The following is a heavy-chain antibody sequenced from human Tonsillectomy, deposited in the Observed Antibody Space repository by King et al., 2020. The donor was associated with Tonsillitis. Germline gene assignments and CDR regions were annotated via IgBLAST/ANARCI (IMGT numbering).Heavy chain of an antibody. CDR3: ARDTYYSDNTYDY. J-gene: IGHJ4*02. CDR1: GFMFSDFY. Sequence: VQLVESGGGLGKPGGSLRLSCASSGFMFSDFYMRWIRQAPGKGLDWVAYSSSRDATPYYADSVKGRFTISRDNAKNSLYLQMNSLRAEDTAVYYCARDTYYSDNTYDYWGQGTLVTVSS. D-gene: IGHD3-22*01. CDR2: SSSRDATP. V-gene: IGHV3-11*01.